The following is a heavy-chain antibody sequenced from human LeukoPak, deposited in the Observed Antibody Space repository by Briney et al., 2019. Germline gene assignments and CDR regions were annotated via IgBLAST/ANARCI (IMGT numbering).Heavy chain of an antibody. CDR2: INHSGST. CDR1: GGSISSYY. J-gene: IGHJ4*02. Sequence: SETLSLTCTVSGGSISSYYWSWIRQPPGKGLEWIGEINHSGSTNYNPSLKSRVTISVDTSKNQFSLKLSSVTAADTAVYYCAGGWQLVRYWGQGTLVTVSS. CDR3: AGGWQLVRY. D-gene: IGHD6-6*01. V-gene: IGHV4-34*01.